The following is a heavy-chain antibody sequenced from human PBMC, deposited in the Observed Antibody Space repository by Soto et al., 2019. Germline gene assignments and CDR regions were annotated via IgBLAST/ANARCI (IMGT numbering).Heavy chain of an antibody. CDR2: IYYSGNT. Sequence: PSETLSLTCTVSCGSISSYYWSWIRQPPVKGLEWIGYIYYSGNTNYNPSLKSRVTISVDTSKNQFSLKLSSVTAADTAVYYCAREVVYSGYDSLFDYWGQGTLVTVSS. V-gene: IGHV4-59*01. CDR3: AREVVYSGYDSLFDY. CDR1: CGSISSYY. J-gene: IGHJ4*02. D-gene: IGHD5-12*01.